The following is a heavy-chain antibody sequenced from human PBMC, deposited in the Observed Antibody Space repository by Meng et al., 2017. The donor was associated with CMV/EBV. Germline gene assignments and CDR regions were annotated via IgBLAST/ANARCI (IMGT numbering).Heavy chain of an antibody. V-gene: IGHV5-51*01. CDR3: ASLGYCSSISCYTWPALDY. Sequence: GESLKISCKGSGYSFTSYWIGWVRQMPGKGLEWMGIIYPGDSDTRYSPSFQGQVTISADKSISTAYLQWSSLKASDTAMYYCASLGYCSSISCYTWPALDYWDQGTLVTVSS. J-gene: IGHJ4*02. CDR1: GYSFTSYW. CDR2: IYPGDSDT. D-gene: IGHD2-2*02.